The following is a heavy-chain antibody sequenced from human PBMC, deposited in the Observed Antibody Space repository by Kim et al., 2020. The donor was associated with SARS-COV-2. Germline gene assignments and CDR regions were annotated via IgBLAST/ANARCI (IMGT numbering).Heavy chain of an antibody. CDR3: ASSGVRYSSTTRDFDY. V-gene: IGHV4-34*01. J-gene: IGHJ4*02. D-gene: IGHD6-13*01. CDR2: INHSGST. CDR1: GGSFSGYY. Sequence: SETLSLTCAVYGGSFSGYYWSWIRQPPGKGLEWIGEINHSGSTNYNPSLKSRVTISVDTSKNQFSLKLSSVTAADTAVYYCASSGVRYSSTTRDFDYWGQGTLVTVSS.